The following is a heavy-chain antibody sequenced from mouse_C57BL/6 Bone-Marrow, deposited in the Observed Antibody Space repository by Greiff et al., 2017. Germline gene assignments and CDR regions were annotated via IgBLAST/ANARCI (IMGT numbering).Heavy chain of an antibody. Sequence: EVQLVESGGGLVKPGGSLKLSCAASGFTFSSYAMSWVRQTPEKRLDWVATFSDGGSYTYYPDNVKGRVTISRDNAKNHLYLQMSHLKSEDTAMYYCAREVYGSSQFSYWGQGTLVTVSA. CDR1: GFTFSSYA. CDR3: AREVYGSSQFSY. V-gene: IGHV5-4*01. CDR2: FSDGGSYT. J-gene: IGHJ3*01. D-gene: IGHD1-1*01.